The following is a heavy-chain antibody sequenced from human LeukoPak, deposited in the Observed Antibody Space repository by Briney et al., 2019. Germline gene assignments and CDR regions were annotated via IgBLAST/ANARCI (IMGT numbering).Heavy chain of an antibody. Sequence: GGSLRHSCAASGFTFSSYALHWVRQAPGKGMEWVALISYDGSGKYYADSVKGRFTISRDNSKNTLYLQMNSLRPEDTAVYYCARGYYYDSSGYLFDYWGQGTLVTVSS. J-gene: IGHJ4*02. CDR3: ARGYYYDSSGYLFDY. V-gene: IGHV3-30*04. D-gene: IGHD3-22*01. CDR1: GFTFSSYA. CDR2: ISYDGSGK.